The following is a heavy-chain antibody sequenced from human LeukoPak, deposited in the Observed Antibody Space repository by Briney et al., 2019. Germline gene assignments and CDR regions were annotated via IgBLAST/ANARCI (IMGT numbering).Heavy chain of an antibody. CDR1: GGTFSSYA. CDR3: ARERGDDIVVVVAATTWFDP. Sequence: ASVKVSCKASGGTFSSYAINWVRQAPGQGLEWMGGIIPIFGTANYAQKFQGRVTITTDESTSTAYMELSSLRSEDTAVYYCARERGDDIVVVVAATTWFDPWGQGTLVTVSS. D-gene: IGHD2-15*01. J-gene: IGHJ5*02. CDR2: IIPIFGTA. V-gene: IGHV1-69*05.